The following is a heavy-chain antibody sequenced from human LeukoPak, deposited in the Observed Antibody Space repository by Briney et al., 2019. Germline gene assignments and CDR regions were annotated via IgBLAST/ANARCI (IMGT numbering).Heavy chain of an antibody. CDR2: IYPGDSDT. V-gene: IGHV5-51*01. J-gene: IGHJ4*02. CDR3: ARLILQNVAAEPENPIDY. D-gene: IGHD6-13*01. CDR1: GYSFTSYW. Sequence: GESLKISCKGSGYSFTSYWIGWVRQMPGKGLEWMGIIYPGDSDTRYSPSFQGQVTISADKSISTAYLQWSSLKASDTAMYYCARLILQNVAAEPENPIDYWGQGTLVTVSS.